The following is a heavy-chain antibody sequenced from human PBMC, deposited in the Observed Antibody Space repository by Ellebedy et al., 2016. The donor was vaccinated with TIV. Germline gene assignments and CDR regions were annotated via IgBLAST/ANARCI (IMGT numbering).Heavy chain of an antibody. D-gene: IGHD3-3*01. J-gene: IGHJ4*02. Sequence: ASVKVSCKASGYTFTGYYMHWVRQAPGQGLEWMGWINPNSGGTNYAQKFQGRVTMTRDTSISTAYMELSRLRSDETAVYYCARLKTRFLEWRGFDYWGQGTLVTVSS. CDR3: ARLKTRFLEWRGFDY. CDR2: INPNSGGT. V-gene: IGHV1-2*02. CDR1: GYTFTGYY.